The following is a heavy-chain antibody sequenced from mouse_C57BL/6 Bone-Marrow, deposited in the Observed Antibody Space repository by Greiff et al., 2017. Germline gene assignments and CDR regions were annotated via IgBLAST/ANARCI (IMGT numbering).Heavy chain of an antibody. D-gene: IGHD2-2*01. Sequence: EVQRVESGGDLVKPGGSLKLSCAASGFTFSSYGMSWVRQTPDKRLEWVATISRGGSYTYYPASVKGRFTFTRDNAKNTLYLQMSSLKSEDTAMYYCARQIDYGYDPLAYWGQGTLVTVSA. CDR2: ISRGGSYT. J-gene: IGHJ3*01. V-gene: IGHV5-6*01. CDR1: GFTFSSYG. CDR3: ARQIDYGYDPLAY.